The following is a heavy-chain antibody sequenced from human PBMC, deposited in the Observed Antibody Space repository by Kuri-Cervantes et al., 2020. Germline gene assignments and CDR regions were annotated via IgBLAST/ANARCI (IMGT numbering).Heavy chain of an antibody. V-gene: IGHV3-48*02. CDR3: ARDSIWFGELFLANFDY. J-gene: IGHJ4*02. CDR1: GFTFSSYS. Sequence: GESLKISCAASGFTFSSYSMNWVRQAPGKGLEWVSYISSSSSTIYYADSVKGRFTISRDNAKNSLYLQMNSLRDEDTAVYYCARDSIWFGELFLANFDYWGQGTLVTVSS. CDR2: ISSSSSTI. D-gene: IGHD3-10*01.